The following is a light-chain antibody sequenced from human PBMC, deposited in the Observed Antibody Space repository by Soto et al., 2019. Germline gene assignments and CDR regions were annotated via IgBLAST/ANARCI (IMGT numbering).Light chain of an antibody. V-gene: IGKV3D-20*01. Sequence: GERATLSCGASQSVSSSYLAWYQQKPGLAPRLLIYDACSRATGMPDRLGGRGSGTAFTLTISRLAPDHFALYHCHQYGSSPTTSGQGTRLAIK. CDR2: DAC. CDR1: QSVSSSY. J-gene: IGKJ5*01. CDR3: HQYGSSPTT.